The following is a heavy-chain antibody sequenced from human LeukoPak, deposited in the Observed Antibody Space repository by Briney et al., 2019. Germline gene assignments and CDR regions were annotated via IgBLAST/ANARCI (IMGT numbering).Heavy chain of an antibody. CDR2: INPNSGGT. D-gene: IGHD3-22*01. CDR1: GYTFTGYY. CDR3: ARAVDYYDSSGYYQYEYFQH. J-gene: IGHJ1*01. Sequence: ASVKVSCKASGYTFTGYYMHWVRQAPGQGLEWMGWINPNSGGTNYAQKFQGRVTMTRDTSISTAYMELSRLRSDDTAVYYCARAVDYYDSSGYYQYEYFQHWGQGTLVTVSS. V-gene: IGHV1-2*02.